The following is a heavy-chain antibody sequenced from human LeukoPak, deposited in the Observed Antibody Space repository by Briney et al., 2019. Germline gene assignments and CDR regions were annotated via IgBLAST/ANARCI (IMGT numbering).Heavy chain of an antibody. CDR1: GFTFSSYS. D-gene: IGHD3-3*01. J-gene: IGHJ3*02. V-gene: IGHV3-21*01. CDR2: ISSSSSYI. Sequence: PGGSLRLSCAASGFTFSSYSMNWVRQAPGKGLEWVSSISSSSSYIYYADSVKGRFTISRDNAKNSLYLQMNSLRAEDTAVYYCARGPYYDFWSGSTGAAFDIWGQGTMVTVSS. CDR3: ARGPYYDFWSGSTGAAFDI.